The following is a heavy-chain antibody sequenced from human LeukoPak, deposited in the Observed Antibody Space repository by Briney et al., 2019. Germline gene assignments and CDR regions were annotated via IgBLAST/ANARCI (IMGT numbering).Heavy chain of an antibody. J-gene: IGHJ4*02. CDR2: IGGSGGST. CDR1: GFTFSSYA. D-gene: IGHD3-9*01. V-gene: IGHV3-23*01. CDR3: AKVRYDILTGYSDY. Sequence: GGSLRLSCAASGFTFSSYAMSWVRQAPGKGLEWVSAIGGSGGSTYYADSVKGRFTISRDNSKNTLYLQMNSLRAEDTAVYYCAKVRYDILTGYSDYWGQGTLVTVSS.